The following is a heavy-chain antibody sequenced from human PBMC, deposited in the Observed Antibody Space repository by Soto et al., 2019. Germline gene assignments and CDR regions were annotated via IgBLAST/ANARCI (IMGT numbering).Heavy chain of an antibody. Sequence: KESGPVLVKPTETLTLTCTVSGFSLSNARMGVSWIRQPPGKALEWLAHIFSNDEKSVSTSLQTRLTIFKDTSKSQVVLTMTNMDPVDTATYYCARSVDTTMVTGWFDPWGQGTLVTVSS. D-gene: IGHD5-18*01. CDR3: ARSVDTTMVTGWFDP. CDR2: IFSNDEK. CDR1: GFSLSNARMG. V-gene: IGHV2-26*01. J-gene: IGHJ5*02.